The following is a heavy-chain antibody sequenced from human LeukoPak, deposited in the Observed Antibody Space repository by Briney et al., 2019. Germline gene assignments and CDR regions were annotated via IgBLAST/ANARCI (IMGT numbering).Heavy chain of an antibody. J-gene: IGHJ5*02. V-gene: IGHV1-8*01. CDR1: GYTFTSYD. D-gene: IGHD3-3*01. Sequence: ASVKVSCKASGYTFTSYDINWLRQATGQGLEWGGWMNPNSGNTGYAQKFQGRVTMTRNTSISTAYMELSSLRSEDTAVYYGATAPSSGVQNYDFWSGYPGDNWFDPWGQGTLVTVSS. CDR2: MNPNSGNT. CDR3: ATAPSSGVQNYDFWSGYPGDNWFDP.